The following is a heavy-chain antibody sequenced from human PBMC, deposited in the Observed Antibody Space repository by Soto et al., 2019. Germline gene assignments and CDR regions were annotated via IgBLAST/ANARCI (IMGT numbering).Heavy chain of an antibody. D-gene: IGHD1-26*01. CDR2: INAGNGNT. CDR3: ARSVGAALSDY. Sequence: QVQLVQSGAEVKKPGASVKVSCKASGYTFTSYAMNWVRQAPGQRLEWMGWINAGNGNTKYSQKFQGRVTITRDTPASTAYMELSSLRSEDTAVYYCARSVGAALSDYWSQGTLVTVSS. CDR1: GYTFTSYA. V-gene: IGHV1-3*01. J-gene: IGHJ4*02.